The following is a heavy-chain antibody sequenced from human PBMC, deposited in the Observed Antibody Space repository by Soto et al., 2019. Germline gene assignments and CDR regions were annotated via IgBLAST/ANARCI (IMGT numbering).Heavy chain of an antibody. CDR3: ARGHHSSLFY. D-gene: IGHD6-6*01. V-gene: IGHV4-34*01. Sequence: SETLSLTCAVYGGSFSGYYWSWIRQPPGKGLEWIGEINHSGSTNYNPSLKSRVTISVDTSKNQFSLKLSSVTAADTAVYYCARGHHSSLFYWGQGTLVTVSS. CDR1: GGSFSGYY. J-gene: IGHJ4*02. CDR2: INHSGST.